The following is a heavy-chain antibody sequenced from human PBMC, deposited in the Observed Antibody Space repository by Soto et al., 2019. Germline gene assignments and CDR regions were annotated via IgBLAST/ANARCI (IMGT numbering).Heavy chain of an antibody. D-gene: IGHD5-12*01. CDR1: GFTFSSYG. CDR2: ISYDGSNK. V-gene: IGHV3-30*18. Sequence: QVQLVESGGGVVQPGRSLRLSCAASGFTFSSYGMHWVRQAPGKGLEWVAVISYDGSNKYYADSVKGRFTISRDNSKNTLYLQMNSLRAEDTAVYYCAKVAKPSRDGYNPGGYYFDYWGQGTLVTVSS. J-gene: IGHJ4*02. CDR3: AKVAKPSRDGYNPGGYYFDY.